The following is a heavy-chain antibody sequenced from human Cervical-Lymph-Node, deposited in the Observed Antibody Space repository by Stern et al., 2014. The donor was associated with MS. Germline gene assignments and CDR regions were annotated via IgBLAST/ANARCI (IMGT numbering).Heavy chain of an antibody. CDR2: IKQDGSEK. CDR3: ARGMGLGF. Sequence: EVQLVESGGGLVQPGGSLRLSCAASGFTFSDYWISWVRQAPGKGLEWVANIKQDGSEKYYVDSVKGRFTISRDNAKNSLYLQMNSLRAEDTAVYYCARGMGLGFWGQGTLVTVSS. D-gene: IGHD3-16*01. J-gene: IGHJ4*02. V-gene: IGHV3-7*01. CDR1: GFTFSDYW.